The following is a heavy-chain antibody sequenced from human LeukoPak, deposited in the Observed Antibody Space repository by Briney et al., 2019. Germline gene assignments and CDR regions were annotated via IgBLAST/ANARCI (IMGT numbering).Heavy chain of an antibody. J-gene: IGHJ4*02. CDR2: ISAYNGNT. CDR1: GYTFTGYY. Sequence: ASVKVSCEASGYTFTGYYMHWVRQAPGQGLEWMGWISAYNGNTNYAQKLQGRVTMTTDTSTSTAYMELRSLRSDDTAVYYCARVQLGYYDSSGYFSDYWGQGTLVTVSS. D-gene: IGHD3-22*01. CDR3: ARVQLGYYDSSGYFSDY. V-gene: IGHV1-18*04.